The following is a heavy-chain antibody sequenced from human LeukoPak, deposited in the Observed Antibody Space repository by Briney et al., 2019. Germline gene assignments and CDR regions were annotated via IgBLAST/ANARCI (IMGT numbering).Heavy chain of an antibody. V-gene: IGHV3-48*03. Sequence: GGSLRLSCAASGFTLSSYEMNWLRQAPGKGLEWVSFITSSGNTMYYADSVKGRFTISRDNAKNSLYLQMNSLRADDTAVYYCARLRRKYWFVPWRQGTLVTVSS. CDR3: ARLRRKYWFVP. CDR1: GFTLSSYE. CDR2: ITSSGNTM. J-gene: IGHJ5*02.